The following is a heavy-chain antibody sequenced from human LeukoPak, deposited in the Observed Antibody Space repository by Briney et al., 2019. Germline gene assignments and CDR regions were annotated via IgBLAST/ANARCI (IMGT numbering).Heavy chain of an antibody. V-gene: IGHV4-34*01. CDR2: INHSGST. J-gene: IGHJ3*02. CDR1: GGSFSGYY. CDR3: ARGLRPDAFDI. Sequence: SETLSLTCAVYGGSFSGYYWSWIRQPPGKGLEWIGEINHSGSTNYNPSLKSRVTISVDTSKNQFSLKLSSVTAADTAVYYCARGLRPDAFDIWGQGTMVTVSS.